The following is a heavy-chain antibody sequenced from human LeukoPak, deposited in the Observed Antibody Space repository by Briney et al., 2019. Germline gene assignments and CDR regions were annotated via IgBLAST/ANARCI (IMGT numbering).Heavy chain of an antibody. D-gene: IGHD3-16*02. CDR2: IYSCGST. Sequence: GGSLRLSCAASGFTVSSNYMSWVRQAPGKGLEWVSVIYSCGSTYYADSVKGRFTISRDNSKDTVYLQMNSLRAEDTAIYYGARDIELSTWGLGTMVTVSS. CDR1: GFTVSSNY. V-gene: IGHV3-53*01. CDR3: ARDIELST. J-gene: IGHJ3*01.